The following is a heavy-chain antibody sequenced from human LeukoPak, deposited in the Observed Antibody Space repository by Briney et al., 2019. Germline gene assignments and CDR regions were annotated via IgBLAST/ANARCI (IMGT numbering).Heavy chain of an antibody. CDR2: ISGSGGST. Sequence: GGSLRLSCAASGFTFRSYGMTLVRQAPGKGLEWVSAISGSGGSTYYADSVKGRFTISRDNSKNTLYLQMNSLRAEDTAVYYCAKGAGGGSPHWGQGTLVTVSS. J-gene: IGHJ4*02. V-gene: IGHV3-23*01. D-gene: IGHD6-13*01. CDR1: GFTFRSYG. CDR3: AKGAGGGSPH.